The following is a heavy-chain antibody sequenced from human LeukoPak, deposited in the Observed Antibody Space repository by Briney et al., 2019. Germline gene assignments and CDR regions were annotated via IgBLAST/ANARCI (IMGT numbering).Heavy chain of an antibody. CDR2: IYYSGST. D-gene: IGHD6-13*01. CDR1: GGSISSGGYY. CDR3: ARVGGIAAAGTLDY. V-gene: IGHV4-31*03. Sequence: SETLSLTCTVSGGSISSGGYYWSWIRQHPGKGLEWIGYIYYSGSTYYNPSLKSRVTISVDTSKNQFSLKLSSVTAADTAVYYCARVGGIAAAGTLDYCGQRNVVTVSS. J-gene: IGHJ4*02.